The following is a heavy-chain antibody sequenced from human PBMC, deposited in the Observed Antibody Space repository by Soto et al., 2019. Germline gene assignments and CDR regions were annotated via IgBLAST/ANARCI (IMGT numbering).Heavy chain of an antibody. V-gene: IGHV3-33*03. J-gene: IGHJ4*02. CDR3: AKRRGAGGHFDY. CDR2: IWYDGSNK. Sequence: PGGSLRLSCAASGFPFSSYGMHWVRQAPGKGLDWVGVIWYDGSNKDYAESVKGRFTISRDNSKNMLYLQMNSLTAEDTAVYFCAKRRGAGGHFDYWGQGALVTVSS. CDR1: GFPFSSYG. D-gene: IGHD2-15*01.